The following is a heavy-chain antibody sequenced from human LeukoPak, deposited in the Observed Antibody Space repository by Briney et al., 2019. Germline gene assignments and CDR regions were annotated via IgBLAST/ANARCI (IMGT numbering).Heavy chain of an antibody. V-gene: IGHV3-13*01. D-gene: IGHD3-10*01. CDR2: IGTAGDT. CDR1: GFTFSSYD. J-gene: IGHJ6*02. CDR3: ARAEATMVRGVISYGMDV. Sequence: GGSPRLSCAASGFTFSSYDMHWVRQATGKGLEWVSAIGTAGDTYYPGSVKGRFTISRENAKNSLYLQMNSLRAGDTAVYYCARAEATMVRGVISYGMDVWGQGTTVTVSS.